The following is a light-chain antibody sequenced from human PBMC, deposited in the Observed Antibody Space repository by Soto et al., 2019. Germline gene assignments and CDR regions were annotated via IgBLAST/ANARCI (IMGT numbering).Light chain of an antibody. Sequence: QCVLTQPSSLSGSPGQSITISCTGTISDVGGYNYVSWYQQHPGKAPKLMIYEVSNRPSGVSNRSSGSKSGNTASLTISGLQAEDEADYYCSSYTSSTFYVFGTGTKVTVL. CDR3: SSYTSSTFYV. V-gene: IGLV2-14*01. CDR2: EVS. J-gene: IGLJ1*01. CDR1: ISDVGGYNY.